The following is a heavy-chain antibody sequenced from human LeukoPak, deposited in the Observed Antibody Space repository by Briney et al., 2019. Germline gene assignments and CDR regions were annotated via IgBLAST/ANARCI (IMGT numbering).Heavy chain of an antibody. CDR3: ARDRGSYYPHFDY. D-gene: IGHD1-26*01. CDR2: IYTSGST. V-gene: IGHV4-4*07. CDR1: GGSICSYY. J-gene: IGHJ4*02. Sequence: MASETPSLTCPVSGGSICSYYWGLIRPPAGKGLDWICRIYTSGSTNYNPSLKSRVTMSVDTSKNQFSLKLSSVTAADTAVYYCARDRGSYYPHFDYWGQGTLVTVSS.